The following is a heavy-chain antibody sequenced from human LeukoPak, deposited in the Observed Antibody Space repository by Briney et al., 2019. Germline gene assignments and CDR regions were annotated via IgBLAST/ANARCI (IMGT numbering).Heavy chain of an antibody. CDR3: ARDISGRNQLVDY. Sequence: GGSLRLSCAASGFTFSSYWMSWVRQAPGEGQEWVANINQDGSEKYYVDSVKGRFTISRDNAKNSLYLQMNSLRAEDTAVYYCARDISGRNQLVDYWGQGTLVTVSS. V-gene: IGHV3-7*01. J-gene: IGHJ4*02. D-gene: IGHD1-14*01. CDR2: INQDGSEK. CDR1: GFTFSSYW.